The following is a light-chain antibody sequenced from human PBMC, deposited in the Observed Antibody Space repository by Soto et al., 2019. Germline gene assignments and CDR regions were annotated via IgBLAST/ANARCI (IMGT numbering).Light chain of an antibody. V-gene: IGKV3-11*01. Sequence: ETVMTQSPATLSVSPGERATLSCRASQSVSSNLAWYQQKPGQAPRLLIYDASNRATGIPARFSGSGSGTDFTLTISSLEPEDFAVYYCQQRSNWITFGQGTRLEIK. J-gene: IGKJ5*01. CDR3: QQRSNWIT. CDR2: DAS. CDR1: QSVSSN.